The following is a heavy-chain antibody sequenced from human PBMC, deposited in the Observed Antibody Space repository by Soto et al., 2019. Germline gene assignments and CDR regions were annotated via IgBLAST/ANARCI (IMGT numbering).Heavy chain of an antibody. D-gene: IGHD6-19*01. Sequence: QVQLQESGPGLVKPSETLSLTCTVSGGSISSYYWSWIRQPPGKGLEWIGYIYYSGSTKYNPSLKGRVTMSVDTSKNQCSLKLSSVTAADTAVYYCARRVWLVTGWYFDLWGRGTLVTVSS. V-gene: IGHV4-59*08. CDR3: ARRVWLVTGWYFDL. CDR2: IYYSGST. CDR1: GGSISSYY. J-gene: IGHJ2*01.